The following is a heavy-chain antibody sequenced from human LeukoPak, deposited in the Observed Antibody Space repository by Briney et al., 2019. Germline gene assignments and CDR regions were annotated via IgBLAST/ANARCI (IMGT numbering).Heavy chain of an antibody. CDR3: ARDFGDSSEYFQH. D-gene: IGHD6-13*01. CDR2: ISGGSNYI. J-gene: IGHJ1*01. Sequence: GGSLRLSCAASGFIFSTYSMNWVRQSPGKGPEWVSSISGGSNYIYYADSVKGRFTISRDNAKNSLFLQMNSLRAEDTAVYYCARDFGDSSEYFQHWGQGTLVTVSS. CDR1: GFIFSTYS. V-gene: IGHV3-21*01.